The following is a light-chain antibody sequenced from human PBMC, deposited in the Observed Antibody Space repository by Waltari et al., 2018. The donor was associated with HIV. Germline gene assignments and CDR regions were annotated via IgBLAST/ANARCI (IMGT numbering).Light chain of an antibody. V-gene: IGLV1-44*01. J-gene: IGLJ2*01. CDR3: ETWDGGLKGVL. CDR2: GND. CDR1: SSNIGSNS. Sequence: QSVLTQPPSASGTPGQRVTISCSGSSSNIGSNSVTWYPQVPGTAPKLLSYGNDERTAGVPDRFSGSKSGTSASLAISGLKSEDEADYYCETWDGGLKGVLFGGGTKLTVL.